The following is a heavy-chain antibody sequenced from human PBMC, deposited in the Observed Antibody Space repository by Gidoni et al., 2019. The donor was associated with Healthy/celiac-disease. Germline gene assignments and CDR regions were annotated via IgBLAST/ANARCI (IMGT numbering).Heavy chain of an antibody. J-gene: IGHJ4*02. D-gene: IGHD4-17*01. CDR1: GFTFSSYA. Sequence: QVQLVESGGGVVQPGRSLRLSCAASGFTFSSYAMHWVRQAPGKGLEWVAVISYDGSNKYYADSVKGRFTISRDNSKNTLYLQMNSLIAEDTAVYYCARGGPTGTFDYWGQGTLVTVSS. CDR2: ISYDGSNK. CDR3: ARGGPTGTFDY. V-gene: IGHV3-30*01.